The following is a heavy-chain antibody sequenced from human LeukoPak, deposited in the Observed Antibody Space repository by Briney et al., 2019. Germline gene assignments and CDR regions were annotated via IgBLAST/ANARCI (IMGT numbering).Heavy chain of an antibody. CDR2: ISSGSTST. V-gene: IGHV3-21*01. D-gene: IGHD1-26*01. CDR3: ARYSGTYRDY. Sequence: PGGSLRLSCAASGFTFSRHKMNRVRQAPGKGLEWVSSISSGSTSTFYADSVKGRFTISRDNAKNSLYLQMDSLRAEDTALYYCARYSGTYRDYWGQGTLVTVSS. J-gene: IGHJ4*02. CDR1: GFTFSRHK.